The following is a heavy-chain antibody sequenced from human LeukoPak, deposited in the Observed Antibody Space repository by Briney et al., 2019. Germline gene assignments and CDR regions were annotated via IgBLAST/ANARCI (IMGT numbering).Heavy chain of an antibody. CDR3: ARVLGDIVVVPAAIIGRYYYYMDV. D-gene: IGHD2-2*02. CDR1: GYTFTGYY. Sequence: ASVKVSCKASGYTFTGYYMHWVRQAPGQGLEWMGWINPNSGGTNYAQKFQGRVTMTRDTSISTAYMELSRLRSDDTAVYYCARVLGDIVVVPAAIIGRYYYYMDVWGKGTTVTVSS. J-gene: IGHJ6*03. CDR2: INPNSGGT. V-gene: IGHV1-2*02.